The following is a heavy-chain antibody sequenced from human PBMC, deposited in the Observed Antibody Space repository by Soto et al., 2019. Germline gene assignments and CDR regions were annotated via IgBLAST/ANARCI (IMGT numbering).Heavy chain of an antibody. CDR1: GFTFSNYV. V-gene: IGHV3-23*01. Sequence: GSLRLSCAASGFTFSNYVVSWVRQAPGKGLEWVSFISTSGGGTYYADSVKGRFTISRDNSKNTLYLQMSSLRDEDTAVYYCAKTIAAAGTDYWGQGTLVTVSS. CDR2: ISTSGGGT. J-gene: IGHJ4*02. D-gene: IGHD6-13*01. CDR3: AKTIAAAGTDY.